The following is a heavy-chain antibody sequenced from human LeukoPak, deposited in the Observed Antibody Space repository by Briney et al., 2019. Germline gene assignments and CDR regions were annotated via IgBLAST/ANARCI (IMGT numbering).Heavy chain of an antibody. J-gene: IGHJ3*02. CDR2: SRHKAKRYST. Sequence: GGSLRLSCAASGFTLSDHYMDWVRQAPGKGLEWVGRSRHKAKRYSTEYAASVKGRFTISRDDSKNSLYLQMNSLKTEDTAVYYCTRVLAAAANALDIWGQGTMVTVSS. D-gene: IGHD6-13*01. V-gene: IGHV3-72*01. CDR3: TRVLAAAANALDI. CDR1: GFTLSDHY.